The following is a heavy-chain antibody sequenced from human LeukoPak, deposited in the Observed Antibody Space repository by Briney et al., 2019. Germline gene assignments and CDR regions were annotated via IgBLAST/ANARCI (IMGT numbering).Heavy chain of an antibody. Sequence: PGGSLRLSCAASGFTFSSYSMNWVRQAPGKGLEWVSSISSSSSYIYYADSVKGRFTVSRDNAKNSLYLQMDSLRAEDTAVYYCAGGSDLGFWGQGTLVTVSS. CDR3: AGGSDLGF. J-gene: IGHJ4*02. CDR2: ISSSSSYI. D-gene: IGHD3-10*01. CDR1: GFTFSSYS. V-gene: IGHV3-21*01.